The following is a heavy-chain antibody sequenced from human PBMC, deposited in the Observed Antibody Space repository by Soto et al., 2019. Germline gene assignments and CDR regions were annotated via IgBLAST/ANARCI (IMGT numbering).Heavy chain of an antibody. CDR3: AHALDWGEGRFDY. Sequence: QITLKESGPTLVKPTQTLTLTCSFSGFSLSAVGVGVGWIRQPPGKALEWLALIYWDDDKRYSPSLKSRLPITKDTSKNQVVLTMTNSDPVDTATYYCAHALDWGEGRFDYWGQGTLVTVSS. D-gene: IGHD7-27*01. CDR2: IYWDDDK. J-gene: IGHJ4*02. CDR1: GFSLSAVGVG. V-gene: IGHV2-5*02.